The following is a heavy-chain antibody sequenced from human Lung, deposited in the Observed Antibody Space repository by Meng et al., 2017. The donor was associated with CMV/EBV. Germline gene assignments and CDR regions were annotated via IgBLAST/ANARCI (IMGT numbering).Heavy chain of an antibody. J-gene: IGHJ4*02. CDR3: AKGQARRKQLATGVFDY. V-gene: IGHV3-23*01. CDR2: ISGSGGST. Sequence: GGSLRLXCAASGFTFSSYAMSWVRQAPGKGLEWVSAISGSGGSTYYADSVKGRFTISRDNSKNTLYLQMNSLRAEDTAVYYCAKGQARRKQLATGVFDYWXPGTXVTVSS. D-gene: IGHD6-13*01. CDR1: GFTFSSYA.